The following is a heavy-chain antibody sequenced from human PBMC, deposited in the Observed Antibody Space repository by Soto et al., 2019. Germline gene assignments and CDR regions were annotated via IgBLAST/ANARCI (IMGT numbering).Heavy chain of an antibody. CDR2: AYYRSKWYN. CDR3: ARDPGEPDSSGHSRVTYYYYYYGMDV. CDR1: GDRVSSNIPA. J-gene: IGHJ6*02. Sequence: PSQTLSLTCVISGDRVSSNIPAWNWIRQSPSRGLEWLGRAYYRSKWYNDYAVSVKSRITINPDTSKNQFSLQLNSVTPEDTAVYYCARDPGEPDSSGHSRVTYYYYYYGMDVWGQGTTVTVSS. V-gene: IGHV6-1*01. D-gene: IGHD3-22*01.